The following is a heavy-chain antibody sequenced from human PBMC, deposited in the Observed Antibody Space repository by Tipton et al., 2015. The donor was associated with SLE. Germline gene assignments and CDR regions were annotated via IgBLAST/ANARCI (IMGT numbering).Heavy chain of an antibody. J-gene: IGHJ4*01. CDR1: GFIFSNYG. V-gene: IGHV3-23*01. D-gene: IGHD5-12*01. CDR3: AKGRDIVATISLDY. CDR2: ISGSGSKT. Sequence: SLRLSCAASGFIFSNYGMNWVRQAPGKGLEWVAGISGSGSKTYSAESLKGRFIVSRDNSKKMLYLEMNDLRGDDTAVYYCAKGRDIVATISLDYWGHGTQVTVSS.